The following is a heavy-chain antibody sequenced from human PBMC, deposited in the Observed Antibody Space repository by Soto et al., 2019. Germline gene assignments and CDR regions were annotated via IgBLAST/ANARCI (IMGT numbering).Heavy chain of an antibody. CDR1: GASIGASY. CDR2: IFDSGST. J-gene: IGHJ4*01. Sequence: QVQLQESGPRLVKPSETLSLTCTVSGASIGASYWSWIRQSPGKGLEWMGYIFDSGSTNYNPSLKSRVAMSVGSALNQVSLTWSSVTDAHGVVDYCARVARGTKLGYCGHGIFVTVSS. CDR3: ARVARGTKLGY. V-gene: IGHV4-59*01. D-gene: IGHD3-16*01.